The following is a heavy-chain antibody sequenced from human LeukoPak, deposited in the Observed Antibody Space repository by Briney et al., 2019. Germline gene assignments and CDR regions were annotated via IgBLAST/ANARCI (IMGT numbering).Heavy chain of an antibody. CDR1: GFTFSSYG. Sequence: GGSPRLSCAASGFTFSSYGMHWVRQAPGKGLEWVAVISYDGSNKYYADSVKGRFTISRDNSKNTLYLQMNSLRAEDTAVYYCAKDVGPWLGYYYYSGTDVWGQGTTVTVYS. D-gene: IGHD5-18*01. CDR3: AKDVGPWLGYYYYSGTDV. J-gene: IGHJ6*02. CDR2: ISYDGSNK. V-gene: IGHV3-30*18.